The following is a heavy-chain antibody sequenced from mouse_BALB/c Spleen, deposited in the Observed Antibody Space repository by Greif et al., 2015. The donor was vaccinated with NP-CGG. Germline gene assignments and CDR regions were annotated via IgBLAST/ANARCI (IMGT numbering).Heavy chain of an antibody. CDR3: AGSYYGSSGYAMDY. D-gene: IGHD1-1*01. CDR2: ISSGGSYT. J-gene: IGHJ4*01. Sequence: DVMLVESGGGLVKPGGSLKLSCAASGFTFSSYAMSWVRQSPEKRLEWVAEISSGGSYTYYPDTVTGRFTISRDNAKNTLYLEMSSLRSEDTAMYYCAGSYYGSSGYAMDYRGQGTSVTVSS. V-gene: IGHV5-9-4*01. CDR1: GFTFSSYA.